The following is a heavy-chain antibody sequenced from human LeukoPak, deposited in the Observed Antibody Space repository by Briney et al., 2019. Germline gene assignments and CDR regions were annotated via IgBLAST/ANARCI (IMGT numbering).Heavy chain of an antibody. CDR2: IFTSGRT. CDR3: ARGLTYYYGSGSNNWFDP. D-gene: IGHD3-10*01. J-gene: IGHJ5*02. CDR1: GGSISSSSYY. Sequence: PSETLSLTCTVSGGSISSSSYYWGWIRQPPGKGLEWIGSIFTSGRTNYNPSLKSRVTISLDTSKNQFSLKLSSVTAADTAVYYCARGLTYYYGSGSNNWFDPWGQGTLVTVSS. V-gene: IGHV4-39*07.